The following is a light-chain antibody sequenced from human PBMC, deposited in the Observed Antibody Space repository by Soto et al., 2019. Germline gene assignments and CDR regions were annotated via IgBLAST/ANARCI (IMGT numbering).Light chain of an antibody. V-gene: IGKV1-39*01. J-gene: IGKJ2*01. CDR3: QQSYSTLYT. CDR1: QNIATY. CDR2: SAS. Sequence: DIQLTQSPSSLSASVGDRVTITCRTSQNIATYLLWYQQKPGEAPKLLIYSASILQRGVPSRFRASGSGTDFSLTISSLQAEDFATYYCQQSYSTLYTFGQGTKVENK.